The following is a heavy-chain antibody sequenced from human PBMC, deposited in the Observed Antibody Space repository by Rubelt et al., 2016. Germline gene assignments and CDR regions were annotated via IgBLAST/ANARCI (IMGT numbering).Heavy chain of an antibody. CDR1: GFTFANNA. CDR3: AKDRYSSGLVYY. D-gene: IGHD6-19*01. J-gene: IGHJ4*02. CDR2: VSGSGGST. Sequence: EVQLVESGGGLVQPGGSLRLSCAASGFTFANNAMNWVRQAPGRGLEWVSTVSGSGGSTYYADSVKGRFTISRDNSKNTLFLQMNSLRVEDTAVYYGAKDRYSSGLVYYWGQGTLVTVSS. V-gene: IGHV3-23*04.